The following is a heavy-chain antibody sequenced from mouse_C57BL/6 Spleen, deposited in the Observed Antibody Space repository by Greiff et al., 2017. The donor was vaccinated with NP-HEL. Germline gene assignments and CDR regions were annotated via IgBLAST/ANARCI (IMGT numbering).Heavy chain of an antibody. Sequence: VKLQQPGAELVKPGASVKLSCKASGYTFTSYWMHWVKQRPGQGLEWIGYINPSNGGTNYNEKFKSKATLTVDKSSSTAYMQLTSLTSEDSAVDDDACKIYDGHCDYWGQGTTLTVSS. J-gene: IGHJ2*01. V-gene: IGHV1-53*01. CDR1: GYTFTSYW. D-gene: IGHD2-3*01. CDR2: INPSNGGT. CDR3: ACKIYDGHCDY.